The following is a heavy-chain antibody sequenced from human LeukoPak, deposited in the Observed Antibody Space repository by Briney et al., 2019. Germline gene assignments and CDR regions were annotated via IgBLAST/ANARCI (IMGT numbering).Heavy chain of an antibody. D-gene: IGHD3-10*01. CDR3: AKDMRDGSGSYHY. CDR2: LYSGGST. Sequence: PGGSLRLSCAASGFNVSSNYMSWVRQAPGKGLEWVSILYSGGSTYYADSVKGRFTISRDNSKNTLYLQMNSLRAEDTAVYYCAKDMRDGSGSYHYWGQGTLVTVSS. V-gene: IGHV3-53*01. CDR1: GFNVSSNY. J-gene: IGHJ4*02.